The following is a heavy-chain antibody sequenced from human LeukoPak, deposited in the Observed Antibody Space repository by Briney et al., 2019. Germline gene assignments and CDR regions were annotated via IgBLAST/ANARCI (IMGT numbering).Heavy chain of an antibody. CDR3: ARYRGGYSGYDWGRWFDP. Sequence: SQTLSLTCTVSGGSISSGSYYWSWIRQPAGKGLEWIGRIYTSGSTNYNPSLKSRVTISVDRSKNQFSLKLSSVTAADTAVYYCARYRGGYSGYDWGRWFDPWGQGTLVTVSS. V-gene: IGHV4-61*02. CDR1: GGSISSGSYY. J-gene: IGHJ5*02. D-gene: IGHD5-12*01. CDR2: IYTSGST.